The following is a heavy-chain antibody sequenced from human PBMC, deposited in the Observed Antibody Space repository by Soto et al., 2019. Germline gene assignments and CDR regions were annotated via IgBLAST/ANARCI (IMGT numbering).Heavy chain of an antibody. D-gene: IGHD2-15*01. CDR3: ARVVTVVKSFHYWYFDL. J-gene: IGHJ2*01. CDR1: GGTFSSYA. CDR2: IIPMFGTT. V-gene: IGHV1-69*12. Sequence: QVQLVQSGAEVKKPGSSVKVSCKASGGTFSSYAISWVRQAPGQGLEWMGGIIPMFGTTNYAQKFQGRVTITADESTSTAYMDLSSLRSEETAVYYCARVVTVVKSFHYWYFDLWGLGSLVTFSS.